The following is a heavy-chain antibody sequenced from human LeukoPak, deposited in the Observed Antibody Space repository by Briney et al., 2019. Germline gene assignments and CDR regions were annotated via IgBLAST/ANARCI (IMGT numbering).Heavy chain of an antibody. CDR3: ARVRERYSSSWLGATNWFDP. Sequence: SEILSLTCTVSGGSISSGGYYWSWIRQHPGKGLEWIGYIYYSGSTYYNPSLKGRVTISVDTSKNQFSLKLSSVTAADTAVYYCARVRERYSSSWLGATNWFDPWGQGTLVTVSS. D-gene: IGHD6-13*01. V-gene: IGHV4-31*03. CDR1: GGSISSGGYY. CDR2: IYYSGST. J-gene: IGHJ5*02.